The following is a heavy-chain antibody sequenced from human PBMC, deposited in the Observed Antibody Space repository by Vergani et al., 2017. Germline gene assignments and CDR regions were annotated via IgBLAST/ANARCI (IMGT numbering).Heavy chain of an antibody. J-gene: IGHJ4*02. V-gene: IGHV4-39*01. Sequence: QLQLQQSGPGLVKPSETLFLTCTVSADSISSGSYYWGWIRQPPGKSLEWIGSIYYSGLTYYNPSLKSRVAISVDTSKNQFSLKVTSVTAADTAVYFCARQRPGSGSSPGGFDDWGQGILVTVSS. CDR3: ARQRPGSGSSPGGFDD. CDR2: IYYSGLT. D-gene: IGHD6-19*01. CDR1: ADSISSGSYY.